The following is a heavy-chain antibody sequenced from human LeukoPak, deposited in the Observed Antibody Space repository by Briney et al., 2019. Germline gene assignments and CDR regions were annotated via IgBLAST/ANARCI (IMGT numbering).Heavy chain of an antibody. CDR1: GYTFTSYY. D-gene: IGHD2-2*01. Sequence: EASVKVSCKASGYTFTSYYMHWVRQAPGQGLEWMGIINPSGGSTSYAQKFQGRVTMTRDTSTSIVYMELSSLRSEDTAVYYCARDRVGYQLSRGYYFDYWGQGTLVTVSS. V-gene: IGHV1-46*01. CDR2: INPSGGST. J-gene: IGHJ4*02. CDR3: ARDRVGYQLSRGYYFDY.